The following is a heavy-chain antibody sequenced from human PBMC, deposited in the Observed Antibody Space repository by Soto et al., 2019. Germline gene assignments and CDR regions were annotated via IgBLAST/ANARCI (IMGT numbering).Heavy chain of an antibody. V-gene: IGHV1-69*06. CDR3: ARDTIPIVATSKRQTNWFDP. CDR1: GGTFSSYA. CDR2: IIPIFGTA. Sequence: SVKVSCKASGGTFSSYAISWVRQAPGQGLEWMGGIIPIFGTANYAQKFQGRVTITADKSTSTAYMELSSLRSEDTAVYYCARDTIPIVATSKRQTNWFDPWGQGTLVTSPQ. D-gene: IGHD5-12*01. J-gene: IGHJ5*02.